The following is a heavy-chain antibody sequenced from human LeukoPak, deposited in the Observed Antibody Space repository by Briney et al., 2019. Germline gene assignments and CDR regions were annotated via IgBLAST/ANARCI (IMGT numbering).Heavy chain of an antibody. CDR2: INHSGST. Sequence: SETLSLTCTVSSESISSYYWTWIRQPPGKGLEWIGEINHSGSTNYNPSLKSRVTISVDTSKNQFSLKLSSVTAADTAVYYCARGQLRAFDYWGQGTLVTVSS. V-gene: IGHV4-34*01. D-gene: IGHD1-1*01. CDR1: SESISSYY. J-gene: IGHJ4*02. CDR3: ARGQLRAFDY.